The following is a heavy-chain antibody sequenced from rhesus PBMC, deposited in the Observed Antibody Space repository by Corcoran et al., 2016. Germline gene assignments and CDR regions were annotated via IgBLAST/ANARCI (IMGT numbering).Heavy chain of an antibody. V-gene: IGHV1-111*02. CDR3: ATGSWNNLLNY. D-gene: IGHD1-20*01. Sequence: EVQLVQSGAEVKKPGASVKISCKASGYTFTDYYLHWVRQAPGKGLEWMGCVDPADGEARHAQKFQYRVTNTADTSTDTAYMVLSSLRSEDTAVYYCATGSWNNLLNYWGQGVLVTVSS. CDR2: VDPADGEA. J-gene: IGHJ4*01. CDR1: GYTFTDYY.